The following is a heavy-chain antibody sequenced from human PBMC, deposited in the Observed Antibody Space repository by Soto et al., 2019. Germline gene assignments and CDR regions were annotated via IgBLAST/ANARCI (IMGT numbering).Heavy chain of an antibody. CDR2: IYPGDSDT. D-gene: IGHD5-12*01. V-gene: IGHV5-51*01. J-gene: IGHJ6*02. CDR3: ARQQYSGYELDYYYYGMDV. CDR1: GYSFTSYW. Sequence: GESLKISCKGSGYSFTSYWIGWVRQMPGKGLEWMGIIYPGDSDTRYSPSFQGQVTISADKSISTAYLQWSSLKASDTAMYYCARQQYSGYELDYYYYGMDVWGQGTTVTVPS.